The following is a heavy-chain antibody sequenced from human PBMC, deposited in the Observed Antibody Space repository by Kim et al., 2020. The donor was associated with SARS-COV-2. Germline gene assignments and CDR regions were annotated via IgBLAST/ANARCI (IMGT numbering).Heavy chain of an antibody. J-gene: IGHJ5*02. Sequence: AQMFQGRATMTRDTSTSTVYMELSSLRSEDTAVYYCARDTSSSSSNWFDPWGQGTLVTVSS. V-gene: IGHV1-46*01. CDR3: ARDTSSSSSNWFDP. D-gene: IGHD6-6*01.